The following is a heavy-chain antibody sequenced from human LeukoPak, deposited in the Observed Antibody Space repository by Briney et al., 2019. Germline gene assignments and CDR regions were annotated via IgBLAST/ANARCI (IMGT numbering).Heavy chain of an antibody. CDR2: ISASGSSS. Sequence: GGSLRLSCAASGFTFSKFAMNWVRQAPGKGLEWVSGISASGSSSYYADSVRCRFSISIDNSNNMLYLQMNSLGAEDTRVYYCVSASPAGDFWGQGTLVTVS. J-gene: IGHJ4*02. V-gene: IGHV3-23*01. CDR1: GFTFSKFA. CDR3: VSASPAGDF.